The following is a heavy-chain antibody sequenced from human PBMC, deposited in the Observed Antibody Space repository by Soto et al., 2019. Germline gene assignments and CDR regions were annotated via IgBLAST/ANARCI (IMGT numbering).Heavy chain of an antibody. CDR3: AKSAEGLLRYFDWLLSAIDY. D-gene: IGHD3-9*01. CDR2: ISGSGGST. V-gene: IGHV3-23*01. J-gene: IGHJ4*02. CDR1: VFTGRSHA. Sequence: GCLRPACAASVFTGRSHAMSWVRQGPGTGLEWVSAISGSGGSTYYADSVKGRFTISRDNSKNTLYLQMNSLRAEDTAVYYGAKSAEGLLRYFDWLLSAIDYWGQGTLVTVSS.